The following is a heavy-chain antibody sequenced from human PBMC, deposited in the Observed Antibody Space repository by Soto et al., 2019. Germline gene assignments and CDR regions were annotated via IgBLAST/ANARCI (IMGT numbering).Heavy chain of an antibody. CDR2: IYYSGST. V-gene: IGHV4-59*01. D-gene: IGHD3-22*01. CDR1: GGSISSYY. Sequence: PSETLSLTCTVSGGSISSYYWSWIRQPPGKGLEWIGYIYYSGSTNYNPSLKSRVTISVDTSKNQFSLKLSSVTAADTAVYYCARTYDSSGYYDKRNWFDPWGQGTLVTV. J-gene: IGHJ5*02. CDR3: ARTYDSSGYYDKRNWFDP.